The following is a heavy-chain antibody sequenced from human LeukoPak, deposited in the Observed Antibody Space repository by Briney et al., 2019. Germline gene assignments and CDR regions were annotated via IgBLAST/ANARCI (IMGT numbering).Heavy chain of an antibody. Sequence: QPGGSLRLSCAASGFTFSSYSMNWVRQAPGKGLEWLSYISSTSSTIYYANSVKGRFTISRDNAKNSLYLQMNSLRDEDTAVYYCAGDRYSGSYGGVFDYWGQGTLVTVSS. J-gene: IGHJ4*02. CDR1: GFTFSSYS. CDR3: AGDRYSGSYGGVFDY. CDR2: ISSTSSTI. V-gene: IGHV3-48*02. D-gene: IGHD1-26*01.